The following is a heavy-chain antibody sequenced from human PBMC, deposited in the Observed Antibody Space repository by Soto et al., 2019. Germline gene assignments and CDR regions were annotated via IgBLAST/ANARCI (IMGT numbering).Heavy chain of an antibody. CDR1: GYTFTSYG. V-gene: IGHV1-18*01. Sequence: ASVKVSCKASGYTFTSYGISWVRQAPGQGLEWMGWISAYNGNTNYAQKLQGRVTMTTDTSTSTAYMELRSLRSDDTAVYYCARDLSPYYDFWSGYPGSLSYRGQGTLVTVSS. D-gene: IGHD3-3*01. CDR3: ARDLSPYYDFWSGYPGSLSY. J-gene: IGHJ4*02. CDR2: ISAYNGNT.